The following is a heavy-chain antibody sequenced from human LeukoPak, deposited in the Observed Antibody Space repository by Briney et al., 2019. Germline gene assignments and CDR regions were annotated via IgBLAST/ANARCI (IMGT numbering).Heavy chain of an antibody. V-gene: IGHV3-30*02. CDR2: IRYDGTNK. CDR3: AKEVGHIVVVTSWYFDL. Sequence: GGSLRLSCAASGFTFSSYGMHWVRQAPGKGLEWVAFIRYDGTNKYYADSVKGRFTISRDNSKNTLYLQMNSLRAEDTAVYYCAKEVGHIVVVTSWYFDLWGRGTLVTVSS. D-gene: IGHD2-21*02. CDR1: GFTFSSYG. J-gene: IGHJ2*01.